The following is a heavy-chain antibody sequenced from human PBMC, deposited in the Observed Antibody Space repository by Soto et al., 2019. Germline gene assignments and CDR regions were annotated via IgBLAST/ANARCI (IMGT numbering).Heavy chain of an antibody. J-gene: IGHJ6*02. CDR3: AKGRSYYYYYGVDV. V-gene: IGHV3-74*01. CDR2: INRDGSST. Sequence: GGSLRLSCAASGFTFRSYWMHWVRQAPGKGLVWVSRINRDGSSTSYADSVKGRVTISRDTAKNTLYLQMNSLRAEDTALYYCAKGRSYYYYYGVDVWGQGTTVTAP. CDR1: GFTFRSYW.